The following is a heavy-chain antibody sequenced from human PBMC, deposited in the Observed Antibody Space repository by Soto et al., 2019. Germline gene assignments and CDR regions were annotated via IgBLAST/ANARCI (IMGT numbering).Heavy chain of an antibody. CDR1: GGSISGYD. D-gene: IGHD3-3*01. V-gene: IGHV4-59*01. CDR2: IYYSGST. J-gene: IGHJ6*03. CDR3: ARGTKRAVTIFGVVIRSTKDYYYMDV. Sequence: PLETLCLTCSVSGGSISGYDGSWIRQPPGKGLEWIGYIYYSGSTNYNPSLKSRVTISVDTSKNQFSLKLSSVTAADTAVYYCARGTKRAVTIFGVVIRSTKDYYYMDVWGKGTTVTVSS.